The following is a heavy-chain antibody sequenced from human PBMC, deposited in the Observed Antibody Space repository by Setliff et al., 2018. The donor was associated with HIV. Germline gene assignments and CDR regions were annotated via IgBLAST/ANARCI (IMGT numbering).Heavy chain of an antibody. CDR1: GFSVTTAA. CDR2: IYAGGTT. D-gene: IGHD5-18*01. V-gene: IGHV3-53*01. Sequence: PGGSLRLSCVVSGFSVTTAAMAWVRQAPGKGLDWVSVIYAGGTTKYADSVKGRFTFSRDDSKNTFFLQMNSLNTTDTGTYYCARGGRYSFDPLEYWGQGVLGTVSS. CDR3: ARGGRYSFDPLEY. J-gene: IGHJ4*02.